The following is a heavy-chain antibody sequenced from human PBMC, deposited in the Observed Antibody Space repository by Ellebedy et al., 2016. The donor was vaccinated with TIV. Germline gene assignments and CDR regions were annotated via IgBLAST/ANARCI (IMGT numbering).Heavy chain of an antibody. J-gene: IGHJ4*02. CDR2: FDPEDDET. CDR3: AGHDSGYDSAPDY. D-gene: IGHD5-12*01. V-gene: IGHV1-69*10. Sequence: SVKVSCXASGYTFTSYGISWVRQAPGQGLEWMGGFDPEDDETIYAQKFQGRVTITADKSTSTAYMELSSLRSEDTAVYYCAGHDSGYDSAPDYWGQGTLVTVSS. CDR1: GYTFTSYG.